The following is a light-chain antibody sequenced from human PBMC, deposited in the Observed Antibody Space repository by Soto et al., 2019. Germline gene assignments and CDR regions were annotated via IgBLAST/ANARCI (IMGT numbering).Light chain of an antibody. CDR1: RGISSN. V-gene: IGKV3-15*01. CDR2: DAS. J-gene: IGKJ3*01. CDR3: QQYGYSPPFT. Sequence: IVMTQSPATLSVSPGERATLSCRASRGISSNLAWYQQKPGQAPRLLIYDASTRATGIPARFSGSGSGTEFTLTISSLQSEDFAVYFCQQYGYSPPFTFGPGTKVDIK.